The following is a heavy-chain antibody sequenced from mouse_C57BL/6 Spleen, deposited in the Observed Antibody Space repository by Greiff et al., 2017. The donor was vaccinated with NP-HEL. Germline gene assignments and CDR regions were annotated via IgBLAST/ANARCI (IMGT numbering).Heavy chain of an antibody. CDR3: ARGGYGSSHYFDY. CDR2: ISYDGSN. J-gene: IGHJ2*01. CDR1: GYSITSGYY. V-gene: IGHV3-6*01. D-gene: IGHD1-1*01. Sequence: ESGPGLVKPSQSLSLTCSVTGYSITSGYYWNWIRQFPGNKLEWMGYISYDGSNNYNPSLKNRISITRDTSKNQFFLKLNSVTTEDTATYYWARGGYGSSHYFDYWGQGTTLTVSS.